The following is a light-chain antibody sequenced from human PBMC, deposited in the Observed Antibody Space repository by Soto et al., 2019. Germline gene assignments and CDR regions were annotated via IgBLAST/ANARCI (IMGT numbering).Light chain of an antibody. CDR2: EVS. J-gene: IGLJ1*01. CDR3: SSYAGSKNYV. V-gene: IGLV2-8*01. CDR1: SSDVGGYNY. Sequence: QSALTQPPSASGSPGQSVTISCTGTSSDVGGYNYVAWYQQHPGKAPKLMIYEVSKRPSGVPDRFSGSKSGNTASLTVSGLQADDEADYYCSSYAGSKNYVFGTGTKVPS.